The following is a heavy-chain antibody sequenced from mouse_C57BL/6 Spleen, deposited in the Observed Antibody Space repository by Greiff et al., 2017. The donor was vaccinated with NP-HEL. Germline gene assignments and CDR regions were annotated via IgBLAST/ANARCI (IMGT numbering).Heavy chain of an antibody. Sequence: EVKLVESGAELVKPGASVKLSCTASGFNIKDYYMHWVKQRTEQGLEWIGRIDPEDGETKYAPKFQGKATITADTSSNTAYLQLSSLTSEDTAVYYCARGRYPYAMDYWGQGTSVTVSS. D-gene: IGHD1-1*01. CDR1: GFNIKDYY. V-gene: IGHV14-2*01. CDR2: IDPEDGET. CDR3: ARGRYPYAMDY. J-gene: IGHJ4*01.